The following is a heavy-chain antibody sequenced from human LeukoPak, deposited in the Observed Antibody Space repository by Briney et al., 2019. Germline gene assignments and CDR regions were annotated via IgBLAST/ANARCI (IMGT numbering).Heavy chain of an antibody. CDR2: ANYRSKWYY. Sequence: SQTLSLTCAISGDSVSRNSATWNWIRQSPSRGLEWLARANYRSKWYYDYAVSVKSRMSINTDPSKNQFTLQLNSVTPEDTAVYYCVGCSGGSCHSGAFETWGQGTMVTVSS. CDR1: GDSVSRNSAT. J-gene: IGHJ3*02. CDR3: VGCSGGSCHSGAFET. D-gene: IGHD2-15*01. V-gene: IGHV6-1*01.